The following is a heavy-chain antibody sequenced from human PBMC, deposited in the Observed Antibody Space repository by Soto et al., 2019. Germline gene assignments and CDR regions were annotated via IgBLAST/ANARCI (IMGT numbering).Heavy chain of an antibody. CDR2: IYYSGST. Sequence: QVQLQESGPGLVKPSQTLSLTCTVSGGSISSGDYYWSWIRQHPGKGLEWIGYIYYSGSTYYNPSLKSRVTISVDTSKNQFSLKLTSVTAADTAVYYCATYGSGSYKPTTFDYWGQGTLATVSS. CDR3: ATYGSGSYKPTTFDY. CDR1: GGSISSGDYY. D-gene: IGHD3-10*01. V-gene: IGHV4-31*03. J-gene: IGHJ4*02.